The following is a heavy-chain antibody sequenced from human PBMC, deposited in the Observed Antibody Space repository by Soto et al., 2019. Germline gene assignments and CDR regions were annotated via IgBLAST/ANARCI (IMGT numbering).Heavy chain of an antibody. CDR3: ARVRVDASLNRRSPRLFLQLEY. CDR1: GGTFNTFG. CDR2: IIPMFGTS. Sequence: QVHLVQSGADVKKPGSSVKVSCKASGGTFNTFGIIWVRQAPGQGLEWMGGIIPMFGTSNSAVKFQGRLTITADESTDTAYMELSSLTYEETAMYYCARVRVDASLNRRSPRLFLQLEYWGQGTLVTVSS. D-gene: IGHD2-21*01. J-gene: IGHJ4*02. V-gene: IGHV1-69*01.